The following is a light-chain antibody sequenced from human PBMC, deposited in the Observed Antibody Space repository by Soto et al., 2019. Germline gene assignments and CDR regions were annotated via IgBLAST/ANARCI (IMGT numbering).Light chain of an antibody. CDR1: QTVRNNY. CDR2: DAS. J-gene: IGKJ1*01. CDR3: QQYNSYSWT. Sequence: EFVLTQSPGTLSLSPGERATLSCRASQTVRNNYLAWYQQKPGQAPRLLIYDASSRATGIPARFSGSGSGTEFTLTISSLQSEDFAVYYCQQYNSYSWTFGQGTKVDIK. V-gene: IGKV3-20*01.